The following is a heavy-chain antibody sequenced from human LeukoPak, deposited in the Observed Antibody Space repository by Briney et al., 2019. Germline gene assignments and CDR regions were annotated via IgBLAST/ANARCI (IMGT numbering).Heavy chain of an antibody. CDR2: LRPDGSDK. D-gene: IGHD5-18*01. J-gene: IGHJ4*02. V-gene: IGHV3-7*01. CDR1: GFTFSDYW. Sequence: GGSLRLSCTGSGFTFSDYWMTWARQAPGKGLEWVANLRPDGSDKYYVDSVKGRFTISRDNAKKLVFLQMNSLRAEDTAVYYCARDQPDTAFDYWGQGTLVTVSS. CDR3: ARDQPDTAFDY.